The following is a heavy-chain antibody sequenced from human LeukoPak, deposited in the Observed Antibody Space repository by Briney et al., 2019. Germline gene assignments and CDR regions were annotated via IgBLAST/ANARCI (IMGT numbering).Heavy chain of an antibody. Sequence: GGSLRLSCAASGFTFSSYAMHWVRQAPGNGLEWVAVISYDGSNKYYADSVKGRFTISRDNSKNTLYLQMNSLRAEDTAVYYCARVYGSGRSYSFDYWGQGTLVTVSS. CDR1: GFTFSSYA. CDR2: ISYDGSNK. V-gene: IGHV3-30-3*01. CDR3: ARVYGSGRSYSFDY. D-gene: IGHD3-10*01. J-gene: IGHJ4*02.